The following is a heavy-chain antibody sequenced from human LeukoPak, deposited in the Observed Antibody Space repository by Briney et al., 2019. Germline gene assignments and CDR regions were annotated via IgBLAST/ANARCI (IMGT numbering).Heavy chain of an antibody. CDR3: ARGYGMDV. V-gene: IGHV1-18*01. CDR2: INAYNGNT. Sequence: ASVTVSCQASGYTFPRYGIRWVRQAPGKGLEWMGWINAYNGNTKYAQKLQGRVTMTTDTSTSTAYMELRSLRSDDTAVYYSARGYGMDVWGQGTTPTVSS. J-gene: IGHJ6*02. CDR1: GYTFPRYG.